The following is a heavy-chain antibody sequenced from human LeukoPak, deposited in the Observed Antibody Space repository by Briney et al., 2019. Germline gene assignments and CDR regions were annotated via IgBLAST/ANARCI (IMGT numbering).Heavy chain of an antibody. CDR1: GFTFSSYA. CDR3: AKYMTTDAFDI. D-gene: IGHD4-17*01. V-gene: IGHV3-30*04. Sequence: GGSLRLSCAASGFTFSSYAMHWVRQAPGKGLEWVAVISYDGSNKYYADSVKGRFTISRDNSKNTLYLQMNSLRAEDTAVYYCAKYMTTDAFDIWGQGTMVTVSS. CDR2: ISYDGSNK. J-gene: IGHJ3*02.